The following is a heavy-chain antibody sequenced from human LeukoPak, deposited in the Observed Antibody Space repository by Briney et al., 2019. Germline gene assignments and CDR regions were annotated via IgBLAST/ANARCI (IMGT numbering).Heavy chain of an antibody. CDR3: ARASYYYDSSGYYSTGYYYYGMDV. J-gene: IGHJ6*02. D-gene: IGHD3-22*01. CDR1: GYTFTSYA. V-gene: IGHV1-69*13. Sequence: SVKVSCKASGYTFTSYAMNWVRQAPGQGLEWMGGIIPIFGTANYAQKFQGRVTITADESTSTAYMELSSLRSEDTAVYYCARASYYYDSSGYYSTGYYYYGMDVWGQGTTVTVSS. CDR2: IIPIFGTA.